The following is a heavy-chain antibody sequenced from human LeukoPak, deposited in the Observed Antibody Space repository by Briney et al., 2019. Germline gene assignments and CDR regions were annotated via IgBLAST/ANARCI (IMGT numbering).Heavy chain of an antibody. D-gene: IGHD6-13*01. CDR2: IYYSGST. J-gene: IGHJ4*02. V-gene: IGHV4-30-4*02. CDR3: ARAVAARVFDY. Sequence: PSETLSLTCTVSGGSISSGDYYWSWIRQPPGKGLEWIGYIYYSGSTYYNPSLKSRVTISVDTSKNQFSLKLSSVTAADTAVYYCARAVAARVFDYWGQGTLVTVSS. CDR1: GGSISSGDYY.